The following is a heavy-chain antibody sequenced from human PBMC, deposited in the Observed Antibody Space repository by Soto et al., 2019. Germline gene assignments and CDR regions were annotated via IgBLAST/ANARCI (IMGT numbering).Heavy chain of an antibody. V-gene: IGHV4-39*01. J-gene: IGHJ4*02. CDR2: IYYSGST. D-gene: IGHD4-4*01. CDR3: ARLGGSNYAVDFDY. CDR1: GGSISSSSYY. Sequence: SETLSLTCTVSGGSISSSSYYWGWIRQPPGKGLEWIGSIYYSGSTYYNPSLKSRVTISVDTSKNQFSLKLSSVTAADTAVYYCARLGGSNYAVDFDYWGQGTLVTVSS.